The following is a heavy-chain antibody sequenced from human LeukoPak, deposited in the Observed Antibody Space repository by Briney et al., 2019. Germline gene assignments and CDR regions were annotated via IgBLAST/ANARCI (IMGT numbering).Heavy chain of an antibody. Sequence: ASVKVSCEVSGYTLTELSMHWVRQAPGKGLEWMGGFDPEDGETIYAQKFQGRVTMTEDTSTDTAYMELSSLRSEDTAVYYCATVGPVAVDYYYYGMDVWGQGTTVTVSS. CDR3: ATVGPVAVDYYYYGMDV. D-gene: IGHD6-19*01. CDR2: FDPEDGET. CDR1: GYTLTELS. J-gene: IGHJ6*02. V-gene: IGHV1-24*01.